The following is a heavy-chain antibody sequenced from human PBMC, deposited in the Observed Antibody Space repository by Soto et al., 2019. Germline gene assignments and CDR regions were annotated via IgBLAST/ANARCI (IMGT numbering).Heavy chain of an antibody. Sequence: GGSLRLSCVASGFIFSSYAMSWVRQTPGKGLEWVSAIRGSGGTIYYADTVKGRFTISRENSKNTLFLQMDSLRAEDTAMYYCAKVFWYDYPSLRFAIWGQGTQVTVSS. J-gene: IGHJ4*02. V-gene: IGHV3-23*01. D-gene: IGHD3-16*01. CDR2: IRGSGGTI. CDR1: GFIFSSYA. CDR3: AKVFWYDYPSLRFAI.